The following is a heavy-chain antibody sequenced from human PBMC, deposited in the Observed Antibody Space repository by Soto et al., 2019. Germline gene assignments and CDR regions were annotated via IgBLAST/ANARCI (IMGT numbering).Heavy chain of an antibody. V-gene: IGHV1-3*01. CDR1: RYTFTSYA. Sequence: ASVKVSCKAPRYTFTSYAMHCVRQAPGQRLEWMGWINAGNGNTKYSQKFQGRVTITRDTSASTAYMELSSLRSEDTAVYYCARSIVVVTALDYWGQGTLVTVSS. D-gene: IGHD2-21*02. J-gene: IGHJ4*02. CDR2: INAGNGNT. CDR3: ARSIVVVTALDY.